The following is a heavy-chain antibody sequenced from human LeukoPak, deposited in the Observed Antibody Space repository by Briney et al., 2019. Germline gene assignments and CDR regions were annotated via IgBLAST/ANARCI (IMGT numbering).Heavy chain of an antibody. CDR2: ISSGSGHI. D-gene: IGHD2-2*01. CDR3: ARAPTVLVGYCSSSSCQADY. J-gene: IGHJ4*02. V-gene: IGHV3-21*01. CDR1: GFTFSAYS. Sequence: GGSLRLSCAASGFTFSAYSMNWVRQAPGKGLEWVSFISSGSGHIYYADSLQGRFTISRDNAENSLYLQMNSLRVEDTAVYYCARAPTVLVGYCSSSSCQADYWGQGTLVTVSS.